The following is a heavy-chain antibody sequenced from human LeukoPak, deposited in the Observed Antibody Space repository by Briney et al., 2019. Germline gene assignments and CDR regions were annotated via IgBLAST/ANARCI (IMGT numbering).Heavy chain of an antibody. V-gene: IGHV3-74*03. Sequence: GGSLRLSCAASGFIFSNYGMHWVRQPPGKGLVWVSRVNSDGRITKYADSVKGRFTISRDNAKNTLYLQMNSLRAEDTAMYYCVRSDWFDNWGQGTLVTVSS. CDR3: VRSDWFDN. CDR2: VNSDGRIT. CDR1: GFIFSNYG. J-gene: IGHJ5*02.